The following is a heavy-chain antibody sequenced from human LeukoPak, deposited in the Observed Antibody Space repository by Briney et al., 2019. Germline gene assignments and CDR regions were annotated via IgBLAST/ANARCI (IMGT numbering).Heavy chain of an antibody. CDR3: ARAFYSGAWYGMDV. D-gene: IGHD6-19*01. CDR1: GFSFTGHG. CDR2: IWNDGTNK. J-gene: IGHJ6*04. Sequence: GGSLRLFCEASGFSFTGHGMHWVRQAAGKGLEWVAVIWNDGTNKYYGDSVKGRFTISRDNSRKTLYLQMNSLRAEDTAVYYCARAFYSGAWYGMDVWGKGTTVTVSS. V-gene: IGHV3-33*01.